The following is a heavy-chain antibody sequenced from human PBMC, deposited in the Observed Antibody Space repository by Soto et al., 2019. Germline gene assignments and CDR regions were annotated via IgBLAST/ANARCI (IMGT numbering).Heavy chain of an antibody. CDR1: AFTFSRYA. CDR2: ISGSGGST. Sequence: PGGSLSLSSSASAFTFSRYALILVRQAPGKGLEWVSAISGSGGSTYYYADSVKGRFTISRDNSKNTLYLQVNSLRAEDTAVYYCAKAPLRLGFSYYYYGMDVWGQGTTVTVSS. J-gene: IGHJ6*02. V-gene: IGHV3-23*01. D-gene: IGHD2-21*01. CDR3: AKAPLRLGFSYYYYGMDV.